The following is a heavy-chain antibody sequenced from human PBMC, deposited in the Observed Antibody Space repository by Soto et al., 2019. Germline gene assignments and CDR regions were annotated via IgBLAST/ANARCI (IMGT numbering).Heavy chain of an antibody. CDR1: GGSFSGYY. CDR2: INHSGST. D-gene: IGHD3-3*02. V-gene: IGHV4-34*01. CDR3: ARGFIRSYFDY. J-gene: IGHJ4*02. Sequence: PSETLSLTCAVYGGSFSGYYWSWIRQPPGKGLEWIGEINHSGSTNYNPSLKSRVTISVDTSKNQFSLKLSSVTAADTAVYYCARGFIRSYFDYWGQGTPVTVSS.